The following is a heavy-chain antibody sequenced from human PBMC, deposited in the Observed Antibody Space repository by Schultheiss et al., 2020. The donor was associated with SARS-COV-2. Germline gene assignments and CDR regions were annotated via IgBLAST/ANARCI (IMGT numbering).Heavy chain of an antibody. CDR2: IYYSGST. D-gene: IGHD2-2*01. Sequence: SETLSLTCTVSGGSISSSSYYWGWIRQPPGKGLEWIGYIYYSGSTNYNPSLKSRVTISVDTSKNQFSLKLSSVTAADTAVYYCARLTCSSTSCADPGAFDILGQGTMVTVSS. V-gene: IGHV4-61*05. CDR3: ARLTCSSTSCADPGAFDI. CDR1: GGSISSSSYY. J-gene: IGHJ3*02.